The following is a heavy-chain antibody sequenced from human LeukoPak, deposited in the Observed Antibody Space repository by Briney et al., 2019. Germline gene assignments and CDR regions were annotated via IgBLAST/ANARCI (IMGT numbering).Heavy chain of an antibody. CDR1: GGSISSYY. CDR2: IYYSGST. D-gene: IGHD5-18*01. J-gene: IGHJ4*02. CDR3: ARDRGLIQLWFL. Sequence: SETLSLTCTVSGGSISSYYWSWIRQPPGKGLEWIGYIYYSGSTNYNPSLKSRVTISVDTSKNQFSLKLSSVTAADTAVYYCARDRGLIQLWFLWGQGTLVTVSS. V-gene: IGHV4-59*12.